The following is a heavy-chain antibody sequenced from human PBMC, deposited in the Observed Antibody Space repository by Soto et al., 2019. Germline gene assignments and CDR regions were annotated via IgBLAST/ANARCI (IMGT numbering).Heavy chain of an antibody. CDR3: ARAHVRLQLGSSDY. CDR1: GYSFTGYF. V-gene: IGHV1-2*02. Sequence: QVQLVQSGAEVKKPGASVKVSCKASGYSFTGYFMHWVRQVPGQGLEWMGWTNPKSGVTKYPQKFQCRVNMTRDTSISTADMELTRLRSDDTAVYYCARAHVRLQLGSSDYWGQGTLVTVSS. J-gene: IGHJ4*02. D-gene: IGHD6-25*01. CDR2: TNPKSGVT.